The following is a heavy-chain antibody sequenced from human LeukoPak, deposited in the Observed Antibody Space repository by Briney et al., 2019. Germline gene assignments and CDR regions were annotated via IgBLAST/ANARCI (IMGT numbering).Heavy chain of an antibody. Sequence: SETLSLTCTVSGGSISSYYWSWIRQPPGKGLEWIGYIYYSGSTNYNPSLKSRVTISVDTSKNQFSLKLSSVTGADTAVYYCARAGGPVAVFDYWGQGTLVTVSS. CDR3: ARAGGPVAVFDY. V-gene: IGHV4-59*01. CDR2: IYYSGST. D-gene: IGHD6-19*01. CDR1: GGSISSYY. J-gene: IGHJ4*02.